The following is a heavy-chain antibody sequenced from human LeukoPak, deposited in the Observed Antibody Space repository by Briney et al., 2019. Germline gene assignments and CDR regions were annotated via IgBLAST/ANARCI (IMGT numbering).Heavy chain of an antibody. V-gene: IGHV4-59*08. D-gene: IGHD2-2*01. CDR1: GGSISGYH. Sequence: SETLSLTCNVSGGSISGYHWSWIRQPPGKGLEWLGYIYYSGSSNYNPSLKSRVTISVDTSKNQFSLKLSSVTAADTAVYYCARCKLLFVYYYGMDVWGQGTTVTVSS. CDR3: ARCKLLFVYYYGMDV. J-gene: IGHJ6*02. CDR2: IYYSGSS.